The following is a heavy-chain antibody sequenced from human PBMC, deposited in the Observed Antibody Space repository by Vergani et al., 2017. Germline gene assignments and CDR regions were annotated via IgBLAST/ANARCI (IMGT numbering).Heavy chain of an antibody. Sequence: QVQLVESGGGVVQPGRSLRLSCAASGFTFSSYGMHWVRQAPGKGLEWVAVIWYDGSNKYYADSVKGRFTISRDNSKNTLYLQMNSLRAEDTAVYYCARDKYYYDSSGANEFDYWGQGTLVTVSS. V-gene: IGHV3-33*01. D-gene: IGHD3-22*01. CDR1: GFTFSSYG. J-gene: IGHJ4*02. CDR3: ARDKYYYDSSGANEFDY. CDR2: IWYDGSNK.